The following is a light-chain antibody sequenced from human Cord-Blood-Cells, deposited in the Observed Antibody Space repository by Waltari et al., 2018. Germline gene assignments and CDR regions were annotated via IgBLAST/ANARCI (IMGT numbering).Light chain of an antibody. V-gene: IGLV2-11*01. CDR1: SSDVGGYNY. J-gene: IGLJ3*02. CDR3: GSHAGISWV. CDR2: DVS. Sequence: QSALTQPRSVSGSPGQSVTISCTGTSSDVGGYNYVSWYQQHPGKAPKLMIYDVSQRPSGVPVRFSGSKSGNTASLTISGLQAEDEADYYCGSHAGISWVFGGGTKLTVL.